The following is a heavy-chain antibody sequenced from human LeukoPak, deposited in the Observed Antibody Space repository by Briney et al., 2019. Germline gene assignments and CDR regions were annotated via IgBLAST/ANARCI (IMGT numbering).Heavy chain of an antibody. CDR2: ISASGVYT. D-gene: IGHD3-22*01. Sequence: GGSLGLSCAASRFIFSKYAMSWVRQAPGKGLEWVSGISASGVYTYYADFVKGRFTISRDNSKNTLYLQMNSLRAEDTAVYYCAKGAGGTLIVAVFDYWGQGTLVTVSS. CDR3: AKGAGGTLIVAVFDY. V-gene: IGHV3-23*01. CDR1: RFIFSKYA. J-gene: IGHJ4*02.